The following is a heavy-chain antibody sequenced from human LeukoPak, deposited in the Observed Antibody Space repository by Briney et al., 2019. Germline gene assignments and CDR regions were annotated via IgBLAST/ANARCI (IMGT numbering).Heavy chain of an antibody. CDR2: IGSSSIHI. D-gene: IGHD3-10*01. CDR1: GFTFSTYT. Sequence: AGGSLRLSCAASGFTFSTYTMNWVRQAPGKGLEWGSSIGSSSIHIYYADSVKGRFTISRDNAKNSLYLQMNSLRAEDTAVYYCAKVSELLWFGLLSSWGQGTLVTVSS. J-gene: IGHJ5*02. V-gene: IGHV3-21*04. CDR3: AKVSELLWFGLLSS.